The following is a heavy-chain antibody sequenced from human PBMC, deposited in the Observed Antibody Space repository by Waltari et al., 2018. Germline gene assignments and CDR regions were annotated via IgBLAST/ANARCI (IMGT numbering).Heavy chain of an antibody. J-gene: IGHJ2*01. CDR2: IIPIFGTA. V-gene: IGHV1-69*01. CDR3: ARSEPSGVSYWYFDL. Sequence: QVQLVQSGAEVKKPGSSVKVYCKAYGGTFSSYAIRCVRQAPGQGLEWMGGIIPIFGTASYAQKFQGIVTITADESTSTAYMALSSLRSEDTAVYYGARSEPSGVSYWYFDLWGRGTLVTVSS. CDR1: GGTFSSYA. D-gene: IGHD1-26*01.